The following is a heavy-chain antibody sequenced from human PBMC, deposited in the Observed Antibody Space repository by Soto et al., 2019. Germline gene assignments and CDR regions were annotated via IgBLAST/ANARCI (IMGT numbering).Heavy chain of an antibody. J-gene: IGHJ4*02. CDR1: GFTVSTKY. Sequence: VQLVESGGGLIQPGGSLRLSCAASGFTVSTKYMNWVRQAPGKGLEWVSYISPGGDRIYYAESLKGRITISRDNARNSLSLQMNILSDEDTAVYYCTKSADSAGWGVDFWGQGTLVTVSS. CDR2: ISPGGDRI. V-gene: IGHV3-48*02. CDR3: TKSADSAGWGVDF. D-gene: IGHD6-19*01.